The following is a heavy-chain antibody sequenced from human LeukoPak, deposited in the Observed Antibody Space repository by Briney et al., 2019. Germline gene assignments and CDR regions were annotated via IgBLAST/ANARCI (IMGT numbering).Heavy chain of an antibody. D-gene: IGHD3-3*01. V-gene: IGHV3-66*01. CDR3: ARARSGFVDYFDH. CDR1: GFTVSSYY. J-gene: IGHJ4*02. Sequence: GGSLRLSCAASGFTVSSYYRSWVRQAPGKELEWVSVIHSGGSTYYPDSVKGRFTISRDNSKNTLYLQMNSLRVEDTAVYYCARARSGFVDYFDHWGRGTLVTVSS. CDR2: IHSGGST.